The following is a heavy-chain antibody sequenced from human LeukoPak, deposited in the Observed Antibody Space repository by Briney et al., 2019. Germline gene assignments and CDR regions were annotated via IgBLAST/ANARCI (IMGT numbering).Heavy chain of an antibody. V-gene: IGHV3-30-3*01. J-gene: IGHJ4*02. D-gene: IGHD2/OR15-2a*01. CDR1: GFTFSSYA. CDR2: ISYDGSNK. Sequence: GALRLSCAASGFTFSSYAMHWVRQAPGKGLEWVAVISYDGSNKYYADSVKGRFTISRDNSKNTLYLQMNSLRAEDTAVYYCARDQVRFLYYFDYWGQGTLVTVSS. CDR3: ARDQVRFLYYFDY.